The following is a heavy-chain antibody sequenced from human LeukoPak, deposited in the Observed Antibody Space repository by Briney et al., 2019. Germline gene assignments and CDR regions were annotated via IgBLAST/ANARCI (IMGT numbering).Heavy chain of an antibody. CDR2: IRSKAYGGTT. CDR1: GVTFGDYA. J-gene: IGHJ4*02. CDR3: TRVKDTAMVNDY. Sequence: PGRSLRLSCTASGVTFGDYAMSWVRQAPGKGLEWEGFIRSKAYGGTTEYAASVKGRFTISRDDSKSIAYLQMNSLKTEDTAVYYCTRVKDTAMVNDYWGQGTLVTVSS. V-gene: IGHV3-49*04. D-gene: IGHD5-18*01.